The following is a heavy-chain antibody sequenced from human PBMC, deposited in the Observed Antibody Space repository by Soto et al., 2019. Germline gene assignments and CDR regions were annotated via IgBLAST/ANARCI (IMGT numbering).Heavy chain of an antibody. CDR2: ISDSGGRT. CDR3: TKVGHATGTTSDD. V-gene: IGHV3-23*01. J-gene: IGHJ4*02. D-gene: IGHD1-1*01. CDR1: GFTFSTYA. Sequence: GGSLRLSCAASGFTFSTYAMSWVRQAPGKGPEWVSVISDSGGRTYYADSVKGRFTISRDNSKNTLYLQMNSLRAEDTAVYYCTKVGHATGTTSDDWGQGTLVTVSS.